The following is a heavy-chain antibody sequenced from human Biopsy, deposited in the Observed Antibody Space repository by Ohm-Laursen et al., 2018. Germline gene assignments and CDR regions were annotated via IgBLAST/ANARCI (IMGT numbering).Heavy chain of an antibody. CDR2: IYYSGGT. V-gene: IGHV4-59*01. J-gene: IGHJ3*02. CDR3: ARVEAGTYDALDI. CDR1: GGSMTGYG. Sequence: SETLSLTCSVSGGSMTGYGWSWIRRAPGKGLEWIGYIYYSGGTKYNPSLASRVTFSVDMSKSQFSLKLYSVTAADTAVYYCARVEAGTYDALDIWGQGTLVAVSA. D-gene: IGHD1-26*01.